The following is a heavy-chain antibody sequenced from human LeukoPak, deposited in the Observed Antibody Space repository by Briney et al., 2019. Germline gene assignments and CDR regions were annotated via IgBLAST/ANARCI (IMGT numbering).Heavy chain of an antibody. V-gene: IGHV3-33*01. CDR3: ARIAVAGADFDY. Sequence: PGGSLRLSCPASGFTFSSHGMHWVRQAPGKGLEGAAVILYEGSDKYYADSVKGRFTISRDNSKNTLYLQMNSLRAEDTAVYYCARIAVAGADFDYWGQGTLVTVSS. D-gene: IGHD6-19*01. CDR2: ILYEGSDK. J-gene: IGHJ4*02. CDR1: GFTFSSHG.